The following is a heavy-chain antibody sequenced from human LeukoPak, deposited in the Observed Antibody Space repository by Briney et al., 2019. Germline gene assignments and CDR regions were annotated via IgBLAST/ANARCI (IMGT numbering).Heavy chain of an antibody. V-gene: IGHV5-51*01. D-gene: IGHD3-9*01. CDR2: IYPGDSDT. J-gene: IGHJ4*02. Sequence: GESLKISCKGSGYSFTSYWIGWVRQMPGKGLEWMGIIYPGDSDTRYSPSFQGKVTISADKSISTAYLQWSSLKASDTTMYYCATGRADILTGPDYWGQGTLVTVSS. CDR3: ATGRADILTGPDY. CDR1: GYSFTSYW.